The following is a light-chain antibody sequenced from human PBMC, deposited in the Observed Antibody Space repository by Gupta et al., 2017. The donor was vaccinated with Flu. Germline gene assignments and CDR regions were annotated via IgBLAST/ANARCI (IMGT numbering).Light chain of an antibody. J-gene: IGLJ1*01. CDR2: EVT. Sequence: IMYEVTNRPSGVSSRVSGSKSGNTASLTISGLLAEDEADYYCSSYTTRSTDVFGTGTKVTVL. V-gene: IGLV2-14*01. CDR3: SSYTTRSTDV.